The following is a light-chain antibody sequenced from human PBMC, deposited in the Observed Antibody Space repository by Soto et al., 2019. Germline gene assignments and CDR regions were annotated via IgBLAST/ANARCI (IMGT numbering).Light chain of an antibody. CDR2: GAS. Sequence: DIQLTQSPSSLSAAVGDRVTITCRASQGISSFLAWFQQKPGKAPKLLIYGASALQSGVPSRLSGSGSGTEFTLTISSLQPEDFATYYCQQLKTYPVIFGGGTKVEIK. V-gene: IGKV1-9*01. CDR1: QGISSF. J-gene: IGKJ4*01. CDR3: QQLKTYPVI.